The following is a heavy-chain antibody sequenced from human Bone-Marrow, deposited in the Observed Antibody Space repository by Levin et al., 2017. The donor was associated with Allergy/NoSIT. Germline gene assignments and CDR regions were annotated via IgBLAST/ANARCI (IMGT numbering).Heavy chain of an antibody. Sequence: PSETLSLTCTVSGGSISSSSYYWGWIRQPPGKGLEWIGSIYYSGSTYYNPSLKSRVTISVDTSKNQFSLKLSSVTAADTAVYYCARVDVVLMEYAIGYCSGGSCWFDPWGQGTLVTVSS. J-gene: IGHJ5*02. CDR1: GGSISSSSYY. D-gene: IGHD2-15*01. CDR3: ARVDVVLMEYAIGYCSGGSCWFDP. CDR2: IYYSGST. V-gene: IGHV4-39*07.